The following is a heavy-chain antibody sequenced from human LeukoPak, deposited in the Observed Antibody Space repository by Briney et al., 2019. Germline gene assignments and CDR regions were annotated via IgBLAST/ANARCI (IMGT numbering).Heavy chain of an antibody. CDR2: ISGSGGTT. CDR3: AKPREYPSTWFGVDH. Sequence: PGGSLRLSCAASGFVFSSYTMNWVRQAPGKGLEWVSLISGSGGTTYYADSVKGRFTISRDNSKNTLFLQMYSLRAEDTAAYYCAKPREYPSTWFGVDHWGQGSLVTVSS. CDR1: GFVFSSYT. J-gene: IGHJ4*02. D-gene: IGHD6-13*01. V-gene: IGHV3-23*01.